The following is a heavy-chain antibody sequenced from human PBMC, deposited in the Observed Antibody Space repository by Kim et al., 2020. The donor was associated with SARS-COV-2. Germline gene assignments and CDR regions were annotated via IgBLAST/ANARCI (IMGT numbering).Heavy chain of an antibody. D-gene: IGHD3-3*01. CDR3: TRDDFWSGYYDY. J-gene: IGHJ4*02. CDR2: T. Sequence: TEYAATVQGRITISRDDSKSIAYLQMNSLKTEDTALYYCTRDDFWSGYYDYWGQGTLLTVSS. V-gene: IGHV3-49*02.